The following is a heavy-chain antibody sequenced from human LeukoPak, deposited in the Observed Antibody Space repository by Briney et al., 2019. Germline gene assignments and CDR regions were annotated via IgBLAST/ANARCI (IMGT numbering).Heavy chain of an antibody. CDR1: GFTFSSYA. Sequence: GGSLRLSCVASGFTFSSYAMSWVRQAPGKGLEWVSNISGSGRGGNTYYADSVKGRFTISRDNSKYTLYLQMISLRAEDTAVYYCAKDPTDFDSSGQTYFDYWGQGTLVTVSS. CDR2: ISGSGRGGNT. J-gene: IGHJ4*02. V-gene: IGHV3-23*01. CDR3: AKDPTDFDSSGQTYFDY. D-gene: IGHD3-22*01.